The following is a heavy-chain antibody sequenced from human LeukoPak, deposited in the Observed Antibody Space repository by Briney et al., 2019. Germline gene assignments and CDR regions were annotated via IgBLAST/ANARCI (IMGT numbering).Heavy chain of an antibody. V-gene: IGHV4-34*01. CDR2: INHSGST. Sequence: SETLSLTCAVYGGSFSGYYWSWIRQPPGKGLEWIGEINHSGSTNYNPSLKSRVTISVDTSKNQFSLKLSSVTAADTAVYYCARSPTYGDYDYWGQGTLDTVSS. J-gene: IGHJ4*02. CDR1: GGSFSGYY. D-gene: IGHD4-17*01. CDR3: ARSPTYGDYDY.